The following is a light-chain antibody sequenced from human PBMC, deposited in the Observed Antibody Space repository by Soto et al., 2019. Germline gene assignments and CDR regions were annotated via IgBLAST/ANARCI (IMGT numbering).Light chain of an antibody. V-gene: IGKV1-5*03. CDR2: KAS. Sequence: TQSPSTLSASVGDRVTITCRASQSISSWLAWYQQKPGTAPKLLIYKASSLQSGVPSRFSGSGSGTEFTLTISSLQPDDFATYYCQQYSSYPYTFGQGTKLEIK. CDR1: QSISSW. J-gene: IGKJ2*01. CDR3: QQYSSYPYT.